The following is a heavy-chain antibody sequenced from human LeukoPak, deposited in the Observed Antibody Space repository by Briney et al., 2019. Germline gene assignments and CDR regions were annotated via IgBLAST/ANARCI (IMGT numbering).Heavy chain of an antibody. Sequence: ASVKASCKASRYIFINYDILCVRQAAGQGPEWVAIINFSGGSTIYAQTLKRRVSMTRDTSTSTVYMELSSLESDDTALYYCARHSLPGTTPFGYWGQGTLVTVSS. CDR3: ARHSLPGTTPFGY. V-gene: IGHV1-46*01. J-gene: IGHJ4*02. CDR1: RYIFINYD. CDR2: INFSGGST. D-gene: IGHD1-1*01.